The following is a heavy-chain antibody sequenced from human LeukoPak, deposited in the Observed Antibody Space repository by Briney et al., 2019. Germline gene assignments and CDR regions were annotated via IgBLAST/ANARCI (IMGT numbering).Heavy chain of an antibody. CDR3: AKDTVPGIAQPGTVGTTGPFDS. V-gene: IGHV3-9*01. Sequence: GGTLRLSCAASGFTFDDYAMHWVRQTPGEGLEWVSGISWNSGGIGDADSVQGRFTISRDNDKNSVYLQIRSLRTDDTALYYCAKDTVPGIAQPGTVGTTGPFDSWGQGTLVTVSS. CDR2: ISWNSGGI. CDR1: GFTFDDYA. J-gene: IGHJ4*02. D-gene: IGHD1-26*01.